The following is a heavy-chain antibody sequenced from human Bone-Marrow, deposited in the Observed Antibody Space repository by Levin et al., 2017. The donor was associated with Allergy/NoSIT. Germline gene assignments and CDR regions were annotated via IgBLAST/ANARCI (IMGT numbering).Heavy chain of an antibody. CDR3: ARVRVILTGYYRGSQAAYYYGMDV. V-gene: IGHV4-34*01. CDR2: VNHSGGT. Sequence: SETLSLTCAVYGGSFSDYSWDWIRQPPGNGLEWIGEVNHSGGTGYNPSLKSRVTISVDTSKNQFSLKLNSVTAADTAVYYCARVRVILTGYYRGSQAAYYYGMDVWGQGTTVTVSS. D-gene: IGHD3-9*01. J-gene: IGHJ6*02. CDR1: GGSFSDYS.